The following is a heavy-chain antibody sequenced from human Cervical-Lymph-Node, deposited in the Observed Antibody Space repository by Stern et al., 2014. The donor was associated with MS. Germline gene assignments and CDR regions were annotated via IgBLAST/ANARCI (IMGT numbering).Heavy chain of an antibody. D-gene: IGHD3-10*01. CDR2: VSYDGTQR. J-gene: IGHJ4*02. V-gene: IGHV3-30-3*01. CDR1: GCTFSTYA. CDR3: ARGGRGVGLEY. Sequence: VQLEESGGGVVQPGRSLSLSCVASGCTFSTYAMHWVRQAPGKGLEWVSCVSYDGTQRNSTDSVKARFTISRDNSKNTLYLHMNSLRDEDTAVYFCARGGRGVGLEYWGQGALVTVSS.